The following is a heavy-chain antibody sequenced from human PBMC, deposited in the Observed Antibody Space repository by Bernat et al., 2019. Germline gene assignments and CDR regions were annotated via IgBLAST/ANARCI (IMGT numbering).Heavy chain of an antibody. Sequence: QVQLVQSGAEVKKPGASVKVSCKASGYTFTNYAVTWVRQAPGQGLEWMGWISAYNGNRNYVQNFQGRVTMTTDTSTNTAYMELRSLRSDDTALYYCARGGGVTPFDYWGQGALVTVSS. CDR3: ARGGGVTPFDY. J-gene: IGHJ4*02. V-gene: IGHV1-18*01. D-gene: IGHD3-16*01. CDR2: ISAYNGNR. CDR1: GYTFTNYA.